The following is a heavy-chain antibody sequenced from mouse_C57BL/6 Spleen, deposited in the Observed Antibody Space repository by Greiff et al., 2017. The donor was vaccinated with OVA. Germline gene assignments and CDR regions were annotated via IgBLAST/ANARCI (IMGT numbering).Heavy chain of an antibody. Sequence: VMLVESDAELVKPGASVKISCKVSGYTFTDHTIHWMKQRPEQGLEWIGYIYPRDGSTKYNEKFKGKATLTADKSSSTAYMQLNSLTSEDSAVYFCARADYSKRYFDYWGQGTTLTVSS. CDR3: ARADYSKRYFDY. D-gene: IGHD2-5*01. CDR1: GYTFTDHT. CDR2: IYPRDGST. V-gene: IGHV1-78*01. J-gene: IGHJ2*01.